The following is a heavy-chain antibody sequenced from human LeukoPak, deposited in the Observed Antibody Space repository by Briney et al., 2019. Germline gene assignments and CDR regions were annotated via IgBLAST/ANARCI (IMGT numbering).Heavy chain of an antibody. Sequence: GGSLRLSCAVSGFSVRTYYMTWVRQAPGKGLEWVSIIYSDGTTYYTDSVKGRFIISRDNSKNTLYIQMNSLRAGDTAVYYCARDTGYSNYDYWGQGTLVTVSS. CDR3: ARDTGYSNYDY. CDR1: GFSVRTYY. CDR2: IYSDGTT. D-gene: IGHD4-4*01. V-gene: IGHV3-53*01. J-gene: IGHJ4*02.